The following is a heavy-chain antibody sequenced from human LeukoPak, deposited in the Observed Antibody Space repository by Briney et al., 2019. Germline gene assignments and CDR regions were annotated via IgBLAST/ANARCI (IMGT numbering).Heavy chain of an antibody. CDR2: ISGSGGST. CDR3: AKDPWGLDGFDI. J-gene: IGHJ3*02. D-gene: IGHD7-27*01. Sequence: GGSLRLSCAASGFTFSSYAMSWVRQAPGKGLEWVSAISGSGGSTYYADSVKGRFTISRDNSKDTLYLQMNSLRAEDTAVYYCAKDPWGLDGFDIWGQGTMVTVSS. V-gene: IGHV3-23*01. CDR1: GFTFSSYA.